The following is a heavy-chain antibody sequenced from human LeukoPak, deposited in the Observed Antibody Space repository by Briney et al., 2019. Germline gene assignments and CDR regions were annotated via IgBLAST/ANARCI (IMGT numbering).Heavy chain of an antibody. CDR1: GFTFSSYA. V-gene: IGHV3-23*01. D-gene: IGHD3-22*01. CDR2: ISGSGGST. Sequence: GGSLRLSCAASGFTFSSYAMSWVRQAPGKGLEWVSAISGSGGSTHYADSVKGRFTISRDNSKNTLYLQMNSLRAEDTAVYYCAKEGDSSGYYGRQAFDIWGQGTMVTVSS. J-gene: IGHJ3*02. CDR3: AKEGDSSGYYGRQAFDI.